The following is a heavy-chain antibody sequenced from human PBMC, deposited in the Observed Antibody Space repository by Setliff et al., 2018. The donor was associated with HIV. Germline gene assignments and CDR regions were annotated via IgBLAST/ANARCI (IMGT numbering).Heavy chain of an antibody. J-gene: IGHJ4*02. CDR1: GYTLTSYG. V-gene: IGHV1-18*01. CDR2: ISAYNGNT. CDR3: ASGCLIGGSGPCRNFEF. D-gene: IGHD3-9*01. Sequence: ASVKVSCKASGYTLTSYGISWVRQAPGQGLEWMGWISAYNGNTNYAQKVQGRVTMTTDTSTSTAYMELRSLTSEDTAVYYCASGCLIGGSGPCRNFEFWGQGTLVTVS.